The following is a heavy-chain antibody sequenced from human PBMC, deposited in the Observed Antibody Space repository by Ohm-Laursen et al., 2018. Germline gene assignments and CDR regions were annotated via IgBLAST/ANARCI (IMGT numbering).Heavy chain of an antibody. V-gene: IGHV3-48*04. D-gene: IGHD3-16*01. J-gene: IGHJ4*02. CDR2: VSGSGYTK. CDR3: ARDPVRGLTDY. Sequence: SLRLSCAASGFSFSTYSMNWIRQAPGKGLEWVSHVSGSGYTKYYGDSVKGRFTISRDNAKNSLYLQMNSLRAEDTAVYHCARDPVRGLTDYWGQGTLVTVSS. CDR1: GFSFSTYS.